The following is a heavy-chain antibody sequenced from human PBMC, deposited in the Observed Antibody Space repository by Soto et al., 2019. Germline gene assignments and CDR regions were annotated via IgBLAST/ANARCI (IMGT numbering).Heavy chain of an antibody. Sequence: GGSLRLSCAAYGFSVNTYAMSWVRQAPGKGLEWVSTTGISGRTTYYADSVKGRFTVSRDDSQNTLDLQMSSLRAEDTAVYYCATVHNTSRSFNYWGQGTLVTVSS. J-gene: IGHJ4*02. D-gene: IGHD1-20*01. CDR2: TGISGRTT. CDR1: GFSVNTYA. CDR3: ATVHNTSRSFNY. V-gene: IGHV3-23*01.